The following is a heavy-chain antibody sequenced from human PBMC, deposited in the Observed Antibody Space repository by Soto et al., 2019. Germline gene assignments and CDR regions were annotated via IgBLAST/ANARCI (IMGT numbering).Heavy chain of an antibody. J-gene: IGHJ5*02. D-gene: IGHD2-15*01. CDR1: GYTFTSYG. V-gene: IGHV1-18*01. CDR2: ISAYNGNT. Sequence: QVQLVQSGAEVKKPGASVKVSCKASGYTFTSYGISWVRQAPGQGLERMGWISAYNGNTNYAQKLQGRVTMTTDTSTSTAYMELRSLRSDDTAVYYCARDRERYCSGGSCLRFDPWGQGTLVTVSS. CDR3: ARDRERYCSGGSCLRFDP.